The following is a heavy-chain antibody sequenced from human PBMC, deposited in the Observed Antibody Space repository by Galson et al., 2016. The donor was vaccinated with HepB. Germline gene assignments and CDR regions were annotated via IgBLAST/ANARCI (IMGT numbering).Heavy chain of an antibody. CDR1: GFIFSNHW. J-gene: IGHJ6*02. CDR3: ARDMGYGLDV. V-gene: IGHV3-74*01. Sequence: SLRLSCAASGFIFSNHWMHWVRQAPGKGLVWVSRIYGDGSSTTYADSVKGRFTISRDNAKNTLYLQMSSLRAEDTAVYYCARDMGYGLDVWGQGTTVTVSS. D-gene: IGHD3-16*01. CDR2: IYGDGSST.